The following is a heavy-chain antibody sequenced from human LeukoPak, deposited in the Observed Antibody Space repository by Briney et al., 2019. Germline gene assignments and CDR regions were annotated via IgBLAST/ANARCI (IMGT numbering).Heavy chain of an antibody. Sequence: PSETLSLTCTVSGGSISSGGYCWSWISQHRGKGLEWNAYIYYSGSTYYNPSLKSRVTISVHTSKNQFSLKLSSVTAADTAVYYCARGRGYVWGSYRAPDAFDIWGQGAMVTVSS. CDR2: IYYSGST. V-gene: IGHV4-31*03. J-gene: IGHJ3*02. D-gene: IGHD3-16*02. CDR1: GGSISSGGYC. CDR3: ARGRGYVWGSYRAPDAFDI.